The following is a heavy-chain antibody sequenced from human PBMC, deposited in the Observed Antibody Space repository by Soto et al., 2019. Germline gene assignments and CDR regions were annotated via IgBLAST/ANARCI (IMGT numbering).Heavy chain of an antibody. CDR1: GDTFTGYY. J-gene: IGHJ6*03. Sequence: QVQLVQSGAEVKKPGASVTVSCRASGDTFTGYYMHWVRQAPGQGLEWMGWINPNSGVTKYAQKFQGGVTMTRDTSIRTVYMELSRLRSDDTAVYYCARESGAATATLDYYYFYMDVWGTGTTVTVSS. V-gene: IGHV1-2*02. D-gene: IGHD6-25*01. CDR3: ARESGAATATLDYYYFYMDV. CDR2: INPNSGVT.